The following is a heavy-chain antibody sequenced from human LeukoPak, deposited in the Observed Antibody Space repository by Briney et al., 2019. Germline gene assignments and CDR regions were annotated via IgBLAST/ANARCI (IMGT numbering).Heavy chain of an antibody. CDR1: GGSISSSSYY. J-gene: IGHJ4*02. CDR3: ARGRYSYRA. V-gene: IGHV4-39*07. D-gene: IGHD5-18*01. CDR2: INHSGST. Sequence: SETLSLTCTVSGGSISSSSYYWGWIRQPPGKGLEWIGEINHSGSTNYNPSLKSRVTISVDTSKNQFSLKLSSVTAADTAVYYCARGRYSYRAWGQGTLVTVSS.